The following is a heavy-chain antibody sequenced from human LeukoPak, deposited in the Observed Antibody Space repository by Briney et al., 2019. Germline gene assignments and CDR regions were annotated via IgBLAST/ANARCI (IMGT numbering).Heavy chain of an antibody. CDR2: INGDGRNI. CDR1: GFTFSSYW. CDR3: ARALYSSSSGPGNY. Sequence: GGSLRLSCVASGFTFSSYWMHWVRQDPRKGLVWVSRINGDGRNINYADSVRGRFTISRDNAKNTLYLQMNTLRVEDTAVYYCARALYSSSSGPGNYWGQGTLVTVSS. D-gene: IGHD6-6*01. V-gene: IGHV3-74*01. J-gene: IGHJ4*02.